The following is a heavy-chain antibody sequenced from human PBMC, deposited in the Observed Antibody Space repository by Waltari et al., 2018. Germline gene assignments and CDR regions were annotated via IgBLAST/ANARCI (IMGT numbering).Heavy chain of an antibody. Sequence: QVQLQESGPGLVKPSETLSLTCAVSGYSISSGYYWGWIRQHPGKGLEWIGSIHHSGSTYYNPSLKSRVTISVDTSKNQFSLKLSSVTAADTAVYYCARHPTYDFWSGYSPRSFDYWGQGTLVTVSS. V-gene: IGHV4-38-2*01. CDR3: ARHPTYDFWSGYSPRSFDY. CDR2: IHHSGST. D-gene: IGHD3-3*01. J-gene: IGHJ4*02. CDR1: GYSISSGYY.